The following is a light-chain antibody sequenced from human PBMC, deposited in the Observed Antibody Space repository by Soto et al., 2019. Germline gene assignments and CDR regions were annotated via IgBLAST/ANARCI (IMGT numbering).Light chain of an antibody. Sequence: EIVMTQSPATLSVSPGERVTLSCRASQSVGSNLAWYQQKPGQAPRVLIYDASTRATVIPPRFSGSGSGTEFTLTISSLQSEDFAIYYCQQYDDWPLTFGGGTKVDNK. CDR1: QSVGSN. CDR3: QQYDDWPLT. CDR2: DAS. V-gene: IGKV3D-15*01. J-gene: IGKJ4*01.